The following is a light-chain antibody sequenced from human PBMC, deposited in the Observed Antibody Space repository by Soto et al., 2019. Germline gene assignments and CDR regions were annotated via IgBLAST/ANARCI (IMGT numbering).Light chain of an antibody. V-gene: IGKV3-20*01. CDR1: QTVSNNY. Sequence: EVVLTQSKGTLSLSPGERATLSCRAIQTVSNNYLAWYQQKPGQAPRLVIYGASNRATGIPDRFSGSGSGTDFTLTISRLETEDFAVYYCQQYGSSPLFGPGTKVD. J-gene: IGKJ3*01. CDR3: QQYGSSPL. CDR2: GAS.